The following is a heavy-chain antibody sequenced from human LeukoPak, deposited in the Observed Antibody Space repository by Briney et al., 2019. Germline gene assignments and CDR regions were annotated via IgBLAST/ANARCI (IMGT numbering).Heavy chain of an antibody. CDR1: GFTFSSYA. Sequence: GRSLRLSCAASGFTFSSYAMHWVRQAPGKGLEWVAVISYDGSNKYYADSVKGRFTISRDNAKNSLYLQMNSLRAEDTAVYYCARKYHYDFWSGYYSYWGQGTLVTVSS. D-gene: IGHD3-3*01. J-gene: IGHJ4*02. V-gene: IGHV3-30-3*01. CDR2: ISYDGSNK. CDR3: ARKYHYDFWSGYYSY.